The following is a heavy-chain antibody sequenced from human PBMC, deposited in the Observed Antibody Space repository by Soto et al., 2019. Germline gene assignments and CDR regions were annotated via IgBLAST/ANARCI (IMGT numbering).Heavy chain of an antibody. CDR3: AKGPPSGYYYDSSGYHFFPFDY. CDR1: GFTFSTFV. Sequence: PGGSLRLSCAASGFTSGFTFSTFVISWVRQAPGKGLEWVSGISGTGGSIYYADSVKGRFTISRDNSKNTLYLQMNSLRAEDTAVYYCAKGPPSGYYYDSSGYHFFPFDYWGQGTLVTVSS. D-gene: IGHD3-22*01. V-gene: IGHV3-23*01. CDR2: ISGTGGSI. J-gene: IGHJ4*02.